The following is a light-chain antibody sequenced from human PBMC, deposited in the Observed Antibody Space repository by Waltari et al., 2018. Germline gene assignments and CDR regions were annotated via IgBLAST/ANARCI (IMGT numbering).Light chain of an antibody. CDR2: DVS. CDR3: SSYTSSSPVV. CDR1: RSDVGGYNY. V-gene: IGLV2-14*01. J-gene: IGLJ2*01. Sequence: QSALTQPASVSESPGQSITISCTGTRSDVGGYNYVSWYQQHPGKAPKLMLYDVSKRPSGVSNRFSGSKSGNTASLTISGLQAEDEADYYCSSYTSSSPVVFGGGTKLTVL.